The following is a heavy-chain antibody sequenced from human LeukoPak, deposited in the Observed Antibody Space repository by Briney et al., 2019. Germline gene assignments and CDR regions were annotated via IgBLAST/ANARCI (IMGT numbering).Heavy chain of an antibody. CDR3: ARAYIAAAGPTIDY. J-gene: IGHJ4*02. D-gene: IGHD6-13*01. CDR2: INPNSGGT. Sequence: ASVKVSCKASGYTFTGYYIHWVRQAPGQGLEWMGWINPNSGGTNYAQKFQGRVTMTRDTSISTAYMELSRLRSDDTAVYYCARAYIAAAGPTIDYWGQGTLVTVSS. CDR1: GYTFTGYY. V-gene: IGHV1-2*02.